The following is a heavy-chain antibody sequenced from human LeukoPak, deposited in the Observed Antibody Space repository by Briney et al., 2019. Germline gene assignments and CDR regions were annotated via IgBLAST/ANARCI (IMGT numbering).Heavy chain of an antibody. D-gene: IGHD6-6*01. V-gene: IGHV3-21*01. CDR2: ISSSSSYI. J-gene: IGHJ4*02. CDR3: AKDAGIAARRAGSFDY. Sequence: PGGSLRLSCAASGFTFSSYSMYWVRQAPGKGLEWVSSISSSSSYIYYADSVKGRFTISRDNAKNSLYLQMNSLRAEDTAVYYCAKDAGIAARRAGSFDYWGQGTLVTVSS. CDR1: GFTFSSYS.